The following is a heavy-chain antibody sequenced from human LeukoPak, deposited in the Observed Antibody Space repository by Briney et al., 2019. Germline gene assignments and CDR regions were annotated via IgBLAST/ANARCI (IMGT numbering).Heavy chain of an antibody. V-gene: IGHV3-7*01. CDR3: VRFGPDHDMGL. D-gene: IGHD3-16*01. CDR1: GFRFSNYW. J-gene: IGHJ6*02. Sequence: GGSLRLSCAAAGFRFSNYWMTWVRQAPEKGLEWLARIETHGSETYYVDSVKGRFTISRDNAKSSLYLQMNSLRVEDTAVYHCVRFGPDHDMGLWGQGTTVTVS. CDR2: IETHGSET.